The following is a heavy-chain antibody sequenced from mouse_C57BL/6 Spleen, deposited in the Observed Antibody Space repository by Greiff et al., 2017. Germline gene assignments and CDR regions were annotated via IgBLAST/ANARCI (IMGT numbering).Heavy chain of an antibody. D-gene: IGHD2-3*01. Sequence: EVQLVESGGGLVKPGGSLKLSCAASGFTFSDYGMHWVRQAPEKGLEWVAYISSGSSTIYYADTVKGRFTISRDNAKNTLFLQMTSLRSEDTAMYYCARREAYDGYYYFDYWGQGTTLTVSS. J-gene: IGHJ2*01. CDR2: ISSGSSTI. CDR1: GFTFSDYG. V-gene: IGHV5-17*01. CDR3: ARREAYDGYYYFDY.